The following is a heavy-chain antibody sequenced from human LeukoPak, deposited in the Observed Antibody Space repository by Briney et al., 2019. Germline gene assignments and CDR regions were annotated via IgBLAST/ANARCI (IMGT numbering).Heavy chain of an antibody. D-gene: IGHD2-2*01. CDR3: AKDDNLLSVFDDI. CDR1: GFTFSSYW. V-gene: IGHV3-23*01. J-gene: IGHJ3*02. CDR2: ISGSGGST. Sequence: GGSLRLSCAASGFTFSSYWMSWVRQAPGKGLEWVSAISGSGGSTYYADSVKGRFTISRDNSKNTLFLRMNSLRAGDTAVYYCAKDDNLLSVFDDIWGQGTMVTVSS.